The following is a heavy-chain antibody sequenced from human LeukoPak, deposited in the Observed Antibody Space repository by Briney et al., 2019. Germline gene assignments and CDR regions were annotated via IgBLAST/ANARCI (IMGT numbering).Heavy chain of an antibody. D-gene: IGHD6-13*01. CDR2: ISSSASNI. Sequence: TGGSLRLSCAASGFTFSSYIMNWVRQAPGKGLEWVSYISSSASNIYYADSVKGRFIVSRDNAKNSLYLQMNSLRDEDTAVYYCAQQLAVEGNHYYYCGLVVWGQGTTVTVSS. V-gene: IGHV3-48*02. CDR3: AQQLAVEGNHYYYCGLVV. CDR1: GFTFSSYI. J-gene: IGHJ6*02.